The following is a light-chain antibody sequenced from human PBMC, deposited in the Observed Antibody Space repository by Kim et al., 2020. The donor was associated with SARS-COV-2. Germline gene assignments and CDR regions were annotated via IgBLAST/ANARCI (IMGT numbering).Light chain of an antibody. CDR2: GVR. Sequence: GHSIPISCTGTRSDVGAYNFVSWYHQHPGKAPKMMIYGVRKWPSGVSDRFSGSKSGNTASLTISGLQIEDEADYYCSSYAGSNTWVFGGGTQLTVL. V-gene: IGLV2-14*03. J-gene: IGLJ3*02. CDR3: SSYAGSNTWV. CDR1: RSDVGAYNF.